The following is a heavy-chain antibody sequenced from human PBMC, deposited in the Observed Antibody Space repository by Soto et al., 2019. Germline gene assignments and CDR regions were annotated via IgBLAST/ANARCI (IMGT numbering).Heavy chain of an antibody. CDR2: ISSRSGSTM. D-gene: IGHD2-2*01. J-gene: IGHJ6*02. CDR3: ARAYCSPTSCYHHGGPQYIDFYGMDV. Sequence: GGSLRLSCGASGGASGLMFSRYEMNWVRQAPGKGLEWVSYISSRSGSTMKYADSVRGRFTISRDNSMNTVFLQMNSLRVDDTAVYYCARAYCSPTSCYHHGGPQYIDFYGMDVWGQGTAVTVSS. V-gene: IGHV3-48*03. CDR1: GGASGLMFSRYE.